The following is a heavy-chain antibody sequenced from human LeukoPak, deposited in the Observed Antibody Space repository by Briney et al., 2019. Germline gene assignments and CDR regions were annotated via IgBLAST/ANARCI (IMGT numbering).Heavy chain of an antibody. CDR2: IYATGST. CDR3: ARGRTNYYDSSDGEDY. V-gene: IGHV4-4*07. Sequence: SETLSLTCTVSGGSISSYYWSWIRQPAGKGLEWIGRIYATGSTNYNSSLKSRVTMSVDTSKNHFSLRLTSVTAADTAVYYCARGRTNYYDSSDGEDYWGQGILVTVSS. CDR1: GGSISSYY. J-gene: IGHJ4*02. D-gene: IGHD3-22*01.